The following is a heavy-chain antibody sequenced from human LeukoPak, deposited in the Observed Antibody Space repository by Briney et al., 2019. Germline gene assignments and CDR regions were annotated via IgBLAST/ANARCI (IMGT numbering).Heavy chain of an antibody. CDR3: VRQPYSSGAYYFDY. V-gene: IGHV4-59*08. CDR1: GGSLSGYY. D-gene: IGHD3-22*01. Sequence: SETLSLTCIVSGGSLSGYYWSWIRQPPGKGLEWIGYIFYTGSSKYNPSLKSRVTMSVDTSKNQFSLNLSPVTAADTAVYYCVRQPYSSGAYYFDYWGQGTLVTDSS. J-gene: IGHJ4*02. CDR2: IFYTGSS.